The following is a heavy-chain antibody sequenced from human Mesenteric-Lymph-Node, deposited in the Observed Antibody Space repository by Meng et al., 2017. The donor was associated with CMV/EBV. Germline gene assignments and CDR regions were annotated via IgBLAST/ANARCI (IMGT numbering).Heavy chain of an antibody. J-gene: IGHJ4*02. D-gene: IGHD2-2*01. Sequence: SSGNYYRKWIRQPPGKGLEWIGYIYHSGTTYYNPSLKSRVSISVDTSKNQFSLKVNSVTAADTAVYYCARAPRYCSSTSCHAYPDYWGQGTLVTVSS. CDR1: SSGNYY. CDR3: ARAPRYCSSTSCHAYPDY. V-gene: IGHV4-31*02. CDR2: IYHSGTT.